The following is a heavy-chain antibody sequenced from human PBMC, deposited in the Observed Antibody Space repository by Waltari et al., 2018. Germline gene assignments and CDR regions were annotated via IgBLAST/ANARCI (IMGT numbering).Heavy chain of an antibody. J-gene: IGHJ6*03. CDR3: ARGHTISGGDYMDV. D-gene: IGHD3-3*01. V-gene: IGHV3-53*01. Sequence: EVQLVESGGGLIQPGGSLRLSCAVSGFTVSHNYMSWVRQAPGKGLEWVSFIYTVGSTFYADSLRCRFTISRDNSMNTLFLQMNSLRGEDTAVYYCARGHTISGGDYMDVWGKGTTVIVSS. CDR2: IYTVGST. CDR1: GFTVSHNY.